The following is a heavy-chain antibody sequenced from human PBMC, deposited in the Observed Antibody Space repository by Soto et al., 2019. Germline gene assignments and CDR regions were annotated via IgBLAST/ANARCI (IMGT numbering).Heavy chain of an antibody. CDR3: ASTHYSLWSYRKRCFDY. CDR2: INHSGST. D-gene: IGHD3-16*02. CDR1: GGSFSGYY. V-gene: IGHV4-34*01. J-gene: IGHJ4*02. Sequence: QVQLQQWGAGLLKPSETLSLTCAVYGGSFSGYYWSWIRQPPGKGLGWMGEINHSGSTNYNPSLQSRVTISVDTSKNQFSLKLSYVTAADTAVYYCASTHYSLWSYRKRCFDYWGQGTLVTVSS.